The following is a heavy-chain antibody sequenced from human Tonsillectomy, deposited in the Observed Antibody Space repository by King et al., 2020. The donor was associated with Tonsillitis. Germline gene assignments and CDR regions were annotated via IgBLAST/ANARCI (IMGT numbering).Heavy chain of an antibody. CDR1: GYTFTGYG. Sequence: QLVQSGAEVKKPGASVKVSCKASGYTFTGYGISWVRQAPGQGLEWMGWISGSNGNTDYAQKLQGGVTMTTDTSTSTAYMELRSLSSDDTAVYYCARDRWDVVLVAPNVDAFAIWGQGTRVTVSS. CDR2: ISGSNGNT. CDR3: ARDRWDVVLVAPNVDAFAI. D-gene: IGHD2-15*01. V-gene: IGHV1-18*04. J-gene: IGHJ3*02.